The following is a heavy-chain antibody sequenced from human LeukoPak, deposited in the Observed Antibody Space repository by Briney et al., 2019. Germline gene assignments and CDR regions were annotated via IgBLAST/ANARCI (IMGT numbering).Heavy chain of an antibody. V-gene: IGHV3-23*01. CDR1: GFTFSNYA. D-gene: IGHD3-3*01. J-gene: IGHJ4*02. CDR3: AKRLSFGVAIGDFDY. CDR2: ISGSGDST. Sequence: GGSLRLSCAASGFTFSNYAMSWVRQAPGKGLEWVSAISGSGDSTYYADSVKGRFTISRDSSMETLYLQMNSLRAEDTATYFCAKRLSFGVAIGDFDYWGQGTLVAVSS.